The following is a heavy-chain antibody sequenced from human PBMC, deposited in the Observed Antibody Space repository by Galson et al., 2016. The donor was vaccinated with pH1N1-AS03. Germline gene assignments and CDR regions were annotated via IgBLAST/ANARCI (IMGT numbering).Heavy chain of an antibody. CDR2: ISYGVISP. D-gene: IGHD5-24*01. CDR3: AKTVYSFGYNWYYFDT. CDR1: GFTFSEYA. V-gene: IGHV3-23*01. J-gene: IGHJ5*02. Sequence: SLRLSCAASGFTFSEYAMSWVRQAPGKGLEWVSSISYGVISPTYADSVKGRFIVSRDNSRNMMYLRMSSLRGEDTAVYFCAKTVYSFGYNWYYFDTWGRGALVTVSA.